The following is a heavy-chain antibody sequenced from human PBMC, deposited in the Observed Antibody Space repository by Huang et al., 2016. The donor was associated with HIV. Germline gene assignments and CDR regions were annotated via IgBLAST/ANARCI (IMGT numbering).Heavy chain of an antibody. J-gene: IGHJ3*02. CDR3: AKGSMANAFDI. D-gene: IGHD3-10*01. CDR1: GFTFSSSG. Sequence: QVQLVESGGGVVQPGGSLRLSCAASGFTFSSSGMHWVRQAPGKGLEWVACIRYDGSNKYYADSVRGRFTISRDNSKNTLYLQMNSLRAEDTAVYYCAKGSMANAFDIWGQGTMVTVSS. V-gene: IGHV3-30*02. CDR2: IRYDGSNK.